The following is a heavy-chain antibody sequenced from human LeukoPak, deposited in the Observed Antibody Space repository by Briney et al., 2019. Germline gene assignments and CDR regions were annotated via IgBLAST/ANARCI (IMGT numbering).Heavy chain of an antibody. D-gene: IGHD2-2*01. CDR2: IYHGGSS. CDR1: GYSITSGSY. Sequence: SETLSLTCTVSGYSITSGSYWGWIRQPPGKGLEWIGSIYHGGSSYYNPSLKSRVTISVDTSKNQFSLKLSSVTAADTAVYYCARNGSSCSSTSCYGTPFDNWGQGALVTVS. CDR3: ARNGSSCSSTSCYGTPFDN. V-gene: IGHV4-38-2*02. J-gene: IGHJ4*02.